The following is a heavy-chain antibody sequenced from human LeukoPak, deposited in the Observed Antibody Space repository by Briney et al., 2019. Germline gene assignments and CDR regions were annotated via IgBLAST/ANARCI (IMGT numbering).Heavy chain of an antibody. CDR1: GFTLSSYA. Sequence: GGSLRLSCAASGFTLSSYAMSWVRQAPGKGLEWVSAISGSGGSTYYADSVKGRFTISRGNSKNTLYLQMNSLRAEDTAVYYCAKGLHYYDSSYADYWGQGTLVTVSS. D-gene: IGHD3-22*01. CDR2: ISGSGGST. CDR3: AKGLHYYDSSYADY. V-gene: IGHV3-23*01. J-gene: IGHJ4*02.